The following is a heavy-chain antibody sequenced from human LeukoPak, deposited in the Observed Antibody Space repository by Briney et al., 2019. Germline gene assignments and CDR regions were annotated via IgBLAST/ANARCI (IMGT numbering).Heavy chain of an antibody. D-gene: IGHD1-26*01. V-gene: IGHV5-51*01. Sequence: YSXXXXWIGWVRPVPGKGLEWMGIIYPGDSDTRYSPSFQGQVTISADKSISTAYLQWSSLKASDTAMYYCARLDIVGATSFDYWGQGTLVTVSS. CDR1: YSXXXXW. CDR3: ARLDIVGATSFDY. CDR2: IYPGDSDT. J-gene: IGHJ4*02.